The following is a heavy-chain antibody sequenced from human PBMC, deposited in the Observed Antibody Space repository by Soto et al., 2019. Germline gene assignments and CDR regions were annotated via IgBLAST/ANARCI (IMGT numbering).Heavy chain of an antibody. J-gene: IGHJ6*02. CDR1: GYSFTNYW. CDR3: ARLSCSRTPCYYGLDV. V-gene: IGHV5-10-1*01. Sequence: GESLKISCKGSGYSFTNYWIGWVRQMPGKGLEWMGRIDPGDSYSNYSPSFQGHVTISADKSISTAYLQWSSLKASDTAIYYCARLSCSRTPCYYGLDVWGQGTTVTVSS. CDR2: IDPGDSYS. D-gene: IGHD2-15*01.